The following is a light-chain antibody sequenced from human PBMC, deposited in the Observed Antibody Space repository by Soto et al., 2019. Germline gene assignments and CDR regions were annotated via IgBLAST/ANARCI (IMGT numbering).Light chain of an antibody. Sequence: QAVVTQEPSFSVSPGETVTLTCALSSGSVSASYYPSWYQQTPGQAPRTLIYTTNTRSSGVPDRFSGSILGNKAALTIAGAQADDESDYYCGLYMGSGILVFGGGTKLTVL. CDR3: GLYMGSGILV. CDR1: SGSVSASYY. V-gene: IGLV8-61*01. J-gene: IGLJ2*01. CDR2: TTN.